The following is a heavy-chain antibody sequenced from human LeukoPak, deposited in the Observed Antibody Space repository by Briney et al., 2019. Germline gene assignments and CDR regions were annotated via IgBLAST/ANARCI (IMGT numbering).Heavy chain of an antibody. Sequence: PSQTLSLTCTVSGGSISSSSYYWGWIRQPPGKGLEWIGSIYYSGSTYYNPSLKSRVTISVDTSKNQFSLKLSSVTAADTAVYYCARRAFTVASEVFDYWGQGTLVTVSS. CDR3: ARRAFTVASEVFDY. D-gene: IGHD4-23*01. J-gene: IGHJ4*02. CDR2: IYYSGST. CDR1: GGSISSSSYY. V-gene: IGHV4-39*01.